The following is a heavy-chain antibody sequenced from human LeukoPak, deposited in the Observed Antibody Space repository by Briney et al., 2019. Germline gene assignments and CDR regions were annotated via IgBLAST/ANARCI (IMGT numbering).Heavy chain of an antibody. CDR3: ARGGSGPRYYMDV. CDR2: MNPNSGNT. D-gene: IGHD3-10*01. J-gene: IGHJ6*03. V-gene: IGHV1-8*03. CDR1: GYAFTNYD. Sequence: ASVKVSCKASGYAFTNYDINWVRQATGQGLEWMGWMNPNSGNTGYAQKFQGRVTITADESTSTAYMELSSLRSEDTAVYYCARGGSGPRYYMDVWGKGTTVTVSS.